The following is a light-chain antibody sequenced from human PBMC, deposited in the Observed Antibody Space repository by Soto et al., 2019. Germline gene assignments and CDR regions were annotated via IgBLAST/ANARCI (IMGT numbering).Light chain of an antibody. V-gene: IGKV3-11*01. CDR1: QSVSSY. Sequence: EIVLTQSPATLSLSPGERATLSCRASQSVSSYLAWYQQKPGQAPRLLIYDASNRATGIPDRFSGSGSGTEFTLSISSLQSEDFAVYYCQQYNGWRRTFGPGTKVDIK. CDR3: QQYNGWRRT. J-gene: IGKJ1*01. CDR2: DAS.